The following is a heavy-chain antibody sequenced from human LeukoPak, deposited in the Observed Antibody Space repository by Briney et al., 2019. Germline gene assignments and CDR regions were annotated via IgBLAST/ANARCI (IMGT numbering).Heavy chain of an antibody. CDR3: ARLLGAARGNLFDY. Sequence: SETLSLTCTVSGGSISSSSYYWGWIRQPPGKGLEWIGSIYYSGSTYYNPSLKSRVTISVDTSKNQFSLKLSSVTAADTAVYYCARLLGAARGNLFDYWGQGTLVTVSS. V-gene: IGHV4-39*01. D-gene: IGHD3-10*01. CDR1: GGSISSSSYY. J-gene: IGHJ4*02. CDR2: IYYSGST.